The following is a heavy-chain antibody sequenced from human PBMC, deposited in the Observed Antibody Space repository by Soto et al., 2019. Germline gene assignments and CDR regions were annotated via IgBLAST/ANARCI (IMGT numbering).Heavy chain of an antibody. CDR3: AKVKSGYNWNYGDFDD. V-gene: IGHV3-23*01. CDR2: ISGSGGST. CDR1: GFTFSSYA. Sequence: PGGSLRLSCAASGFTFSSYAMSWVRQAPGKGLEWVSAISGSGGSTYYADSVKGRFTISRDNSKNTLYLQMNSLRAEDTAVYYCAKVKSGYNWNYGDFDDWGQGTLVTVSS. J-gene: IGHJ4*02. D-gene: IGHD1-7*01.